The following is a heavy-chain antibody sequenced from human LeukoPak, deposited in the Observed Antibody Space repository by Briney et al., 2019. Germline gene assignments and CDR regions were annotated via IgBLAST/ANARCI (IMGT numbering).Heavy chain of an antibody. D-gene: IGHD4-23*01. CDR2: IKQDGSEK. J-gene: IGHJ4*02. CDR3: ARDRSRWYY. Sequence: GGSLRLSCAASGFTFSSYWMSWDRQAPGKGLEWVASIKQDGSEKYYVDSVKGRFTISRDNAKNSLYLQMNSLRVEDTAVYYCARDRSRWYYWGQGTLVTVSS. CDR1: GFTFSSYW. V-gene: IGHV3-7*03.